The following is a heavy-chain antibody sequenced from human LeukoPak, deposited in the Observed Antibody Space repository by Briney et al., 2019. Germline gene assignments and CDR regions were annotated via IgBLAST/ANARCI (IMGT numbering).Heavy chain of an antibody. CDR3: ASANYGSGSYAIDY. V-gene: IGHV4-31*02. D-gene: IGHD3-10*01. CDR1: GFTFSSYA. CDR2: IYYSGST. Sequence: LRLSCAASGFTFSSYARSWVRQAPGKGLEWIGYIYYSGSTYYNPSLKSRVTISVDTSKNQFSLKLSSVTAADTAVYYCASANYGSGSYAIDYWGQGTLVTVSS. J-gene: IGHJ4*02.